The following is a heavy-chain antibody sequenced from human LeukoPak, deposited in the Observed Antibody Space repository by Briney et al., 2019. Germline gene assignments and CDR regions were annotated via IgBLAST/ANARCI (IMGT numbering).Heavy chain of an antibody. J-gene: IGHJ4*02. CDR3: AREIWGLNYFDY. CDR2: IYYSGST. Sequence: PSETLSLTCTVSGGSVSSATYYWSWIRRPPGKGLEWIGYIYYSGSTNYNPSLKSRLTISVDTSKNQFSLKLSSVTAADTAVYYCAREIWGLNYFDYWGQGTLITVSS. CDR1: GGSVSSATYY. V-gene: IGHV4-61*01. D-gene: IGHD7-27*01.